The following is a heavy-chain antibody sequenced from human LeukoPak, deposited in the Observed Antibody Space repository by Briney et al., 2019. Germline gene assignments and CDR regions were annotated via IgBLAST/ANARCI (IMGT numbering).Heavy chain of an antibody. J-gene: IGHJ6*04. CDR3: ARDREVVNAKAQMDV. D-gene: IGHD3-22*01. CDR1: GFTVSTNH. V-gene: IGHV3-53*01. Sequence: GGSLRLSCAVSGFTVSTNHMSWVRQAPGKGREWVSVIYNDANTYYADSVKGRFTISRDNSKNTVFLQMNSLRVEDTAVYYCARDREVVNAKAQMDVWGKGTTVTVSS. CDR2: IYNDANT.